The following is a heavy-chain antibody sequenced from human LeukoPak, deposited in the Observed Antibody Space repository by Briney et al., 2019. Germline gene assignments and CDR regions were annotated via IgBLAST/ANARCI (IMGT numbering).Heavy chain of an antibody. Sequence: GGSLRLSCAASGFTFSSYEMNWVRQAPGKGLEWVSYISSSGSTIYYADSVKGRFTISRDKAKNSLCLQMNSLRDEDTPVYYCARASVDTAMAPDHWGQGTLVTVSS. CDR1: GFTFSSYE. J-gene: IGHJ1*01. CDR2: ISSSGSTI. D-gene: IGHD5-18*01. CDR3: ARASVDTAMAPDH. V-gene: IGHV3-48*03.